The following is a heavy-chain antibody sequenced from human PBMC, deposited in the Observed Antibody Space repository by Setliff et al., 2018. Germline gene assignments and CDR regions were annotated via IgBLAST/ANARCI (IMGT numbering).Heavy chain of an antibody. CDR1: GASISSYH. D-gene: IGHD5-18*01. J-gene: IGHJ4*02. V-gene: IGHV4-4*07. CDR3: ASWRGYGFGIDY. CDR2: LSDSGRT. Sequence: NPSETLSLTCTVSGASISSYHWNWLRQPAGKGLEWIGRLSDSGRTTYNPSLKSRVTMSLDTPKNQFSLKLSSVTAADTAVYYCASWRGYGFGIDYWGQGALVTVSS.